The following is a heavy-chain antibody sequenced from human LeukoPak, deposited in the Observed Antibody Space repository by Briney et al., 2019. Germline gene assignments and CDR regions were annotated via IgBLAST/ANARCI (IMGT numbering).Heavy chain of an antibody. J-gene: IGHJ3*02. Sequence: PGRSLRLSCAASGFTFDDYAMHWVRQAPGKGLEWVSGISWNSGSIGYADSVKGRFTISRDNAKNTLYLQMNSLRAEDTAVYYCARYRVGAPPFGIWGQGTMVTVSS. CDR3: ARYRVGAPPFGI. V-gene: IGHV3-9*01. CDR2: ISWNSGSI. CDR1: GFTFDDYA. D-gene: IGHD1-26*01.